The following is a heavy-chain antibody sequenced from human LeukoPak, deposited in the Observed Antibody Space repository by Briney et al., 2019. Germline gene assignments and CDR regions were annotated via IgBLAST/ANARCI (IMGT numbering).Heavy chain of an antibody. D-gene: IGHD2-21*02. CDR2: IHYGGTT. CDR1: GDSISSSNYC. V-gene: IGHV4-39*02. CDR3: TRDIGDFVSDF. Sequence: SETLSLTCDVSGDSISSSNYCWGWIRQPPGKGLEWIGSIHYGGTTHYNPSLQSRVTISADTSKNQFALDLRSVTAADTAVYYCTRDIGDFVSDFWGQGTLVTVSS. J-gene: IGHJ4*02.